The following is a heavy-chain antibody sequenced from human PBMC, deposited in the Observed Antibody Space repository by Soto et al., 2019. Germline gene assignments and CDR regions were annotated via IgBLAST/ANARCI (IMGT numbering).Heavy chain of an antibody. V-gene: IGHV1-18*01. CDR1: GYTFTNYG. CDR2: ISAYNGNT. CDR3: SRDYYDFWSGYHVPPPIDY. J-gene: IGHJ4*02. Sequence: QVQLVQSGADVKKPGASVKVSCKASGYTFTNYGISWVRQAPGQGLEWMGWISAYNGNTNYAQKLQGRLTMTTDTSTSTACMELRSLRSDETAVYYCSRDYYDFWSGYHVPPPIDYWGQGTLVTVSS. D-gene: IGHD3-3*01.